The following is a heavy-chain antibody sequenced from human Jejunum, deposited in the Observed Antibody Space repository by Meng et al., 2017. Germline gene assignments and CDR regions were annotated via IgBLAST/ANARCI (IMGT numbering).Heavy chain of an antibody. CDR1: GFIFNGYT. Sequence: GESLKISCAASGFIFNGYTMNWVRQAPGKGLEWVSTISSSGVFIYYADSVKGRFTISRDNAKNSLYLQINSLRAEDTAVYYCARDREYYYDSSGYSPRAFDIWGQGTMVTVSS. D-gene: IGHD3-22*01. CDR2: ISSSGVFI. CDR3: ARDREYYYDSSGYSPRAFDI. J-gene: IGHJ3*02. V-gene: IGHV3-21*01.